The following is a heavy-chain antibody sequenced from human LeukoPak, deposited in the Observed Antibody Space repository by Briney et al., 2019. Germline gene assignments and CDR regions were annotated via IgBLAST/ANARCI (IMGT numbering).Heavy chain of an antibody. CDR3: ARSRSPTGDYDSSGSFDY. Sequence: PSETLSLTCTVSGGSISSGGYYWSWIRQHPGKGLEWIGYIYYSGSTYYNPSLKSRVTISVDTSKNQFSLKLSSVTAADTSVYYCARSRSPTGDYDSSGSFDYWGQGTLVTVSP. J-gene: IGHJ4*02. V-gene: IGHV4-31*03. D-gene: IGHD3-22*01. CDR2: IYYSGST. CDR1: GGSISSGGYY.